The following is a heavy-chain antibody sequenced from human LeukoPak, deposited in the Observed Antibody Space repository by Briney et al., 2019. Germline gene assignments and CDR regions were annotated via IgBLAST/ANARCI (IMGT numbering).Heavy chain of an antibody. J-gene: IGHJ4*02. V-gene: IGHV3-30*02. CDR2: IRNDGSNK. CDR1: GFTFSSYG. Sequence: GGSLRLSCAASGFTFSSYGMHWVRQAPGKGLKGVAFIRNDGSNKYYADSVKGRFTISRDNSKNTLYLQMNSLRAEDTAVYYCAKLLSNSGRFLYWGQGTLVTVSS. CDR3: AKLLSNSGRFLY. D-gene: IGHD4-23*01.